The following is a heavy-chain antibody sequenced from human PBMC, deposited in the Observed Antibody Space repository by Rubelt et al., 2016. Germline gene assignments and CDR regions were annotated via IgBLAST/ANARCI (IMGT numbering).Heavy chain of an antibody. CDR2: INPSGGST. V-gene: IGHV1-46*01. J-gene: IGHJ6*02. Sequence: MHWVRQAPGQGLEWMGIINPSGGSTSYAQKFQGRVTMTRDTSTSTAYMELSGLRSEDTAVYYCATAGDGSGGSCYSPNYYYYGMDVWGQGTTVTVSS. D-gene: IGHD2-15*01. CDR3: ATAGDGSGGSCYSPNYYYYGMDV.